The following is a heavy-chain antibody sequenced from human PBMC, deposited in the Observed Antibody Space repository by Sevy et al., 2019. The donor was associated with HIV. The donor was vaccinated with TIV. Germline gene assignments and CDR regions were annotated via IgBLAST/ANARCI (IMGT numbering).Heavy chain of an antibody. CDR3: AKDRVSGSYYTGDFDS. CDR1: GFTFATYA. J-gene: IGHJ4*02. D-gene: IGHD3-10*01. Sequence: GGSLRLSCAASGFTFATYAMSWVRQAPGKGLEWVSVISFGGADTYYPDSVKGRFTISRDNSKNTLYLQMNSLRAEDTAVFYCAKDRVSGSYYTGDFDSWGQGTLVTVSS. CDR2: ISFGGADT. V-gene: IGHV3-23*01.